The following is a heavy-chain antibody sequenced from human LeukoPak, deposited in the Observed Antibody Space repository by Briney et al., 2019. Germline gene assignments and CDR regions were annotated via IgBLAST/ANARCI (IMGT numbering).Heavy chain of an antibody. CDR1: GGSISSYY. CDR3: ARVVISADYDILTGYYKIRSVDP. CDR2: IYYSGST. Sequence: PSETLSLTCTVSGGSISSYYWSRIRQPPGKGLEWIGYIYYSGSTNYNPSLKSRVTISVDTSKNQFSLKLSSVTAADTAVYYCARVVISADYDILTGYYKIRSVDPWGQGTLVTVSS. J-gene: IGHJ5*02. D-gene: IGHD3-9*01. V-gene: IGHV4-59*01.